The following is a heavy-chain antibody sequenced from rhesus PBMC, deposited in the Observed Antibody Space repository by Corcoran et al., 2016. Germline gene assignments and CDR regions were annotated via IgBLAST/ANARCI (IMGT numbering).Heavy chain of an antibody. J-gene: IGHJ2*01. CDR1: GGSISRSNWC. CDR2: IYSNSEST. V-gene: IGHV4S18*01. D-gene: IGHD4-29*01. Sequence: QVQLQESGPGLVKPSETLSLTCAVSGGSISRSNWCSWIRPHPGKGLEWIGGIYSNSESTNYNPSRKSRVTISKDTSKNQFSLKLTSVTAADTAVYYCAREHGSSGWYFDIWGPGTPITISS. CDR3: AREHGSSGWYFDI.